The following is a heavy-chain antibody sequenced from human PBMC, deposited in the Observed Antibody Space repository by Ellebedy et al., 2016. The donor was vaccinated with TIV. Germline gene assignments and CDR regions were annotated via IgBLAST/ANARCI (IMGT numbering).Heavy chain of an antibody. CDR3: ARRSSRNVMDV. V-gene: IGHV6-1*01. D-gene: IGHD6-13*01. J-gene: IGHJ6*02. CDR1: GDSVPSNSPT. Sequence: SQTLSLTCSISGDSVPSNSPTWNWPRQSPSRGLEWLGRTYYRYKWYNDYAVSVKSRITINPDTSKNQFSLQLNSVTPEYTAVYYCARRSSRNVMDVWGQGTTVTVSS. CDR2: TYYRYKWYN.